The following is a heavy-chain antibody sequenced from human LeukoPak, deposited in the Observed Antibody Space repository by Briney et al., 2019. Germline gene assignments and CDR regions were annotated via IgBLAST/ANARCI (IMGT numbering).Heavy chain of an antibody. J-gene: IGHJ4*02. D-gene: IGHD3-3*01. V-gene: IGHV3-23*01. CDR3: ARRTNLLRFLEWLFDY. Sequence: PGGSLRLSCAASGFTFSSYAMSWVRQAPGKGLEWVSAISGSGGSTYYADSVKGRFTISRDNSKNTLYLQMNSPRAEDTAVYYCARRTNLLRFLEWLFDYWGQGTLVTVSS. CDR1: GFTFSSYA. CDR2: ISGSGGST.